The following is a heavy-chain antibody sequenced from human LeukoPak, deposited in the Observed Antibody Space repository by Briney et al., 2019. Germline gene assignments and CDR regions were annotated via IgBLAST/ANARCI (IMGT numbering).Heavy chain of an antibody. CDR1: GFTFSDYW. J-gene: IGHJ6*02. V-gene: IGHV3-74*01. D-gene: IGHD2-2*01. CDR3: STHSADIVVVPAAINRFYYYYGMDV. Sequence: PGGSLRLSCAASGFTFSDYWMHWVRQAPGKGLVWVSRINPDGSSASYADSVKGRFTISRDNAKNTLYLQMNSLRAEDTAVYYCSTHSADIVVVPAAINRFYYYYGMDVWGQGTTVTVSS. CDR2: INPDGSSA.